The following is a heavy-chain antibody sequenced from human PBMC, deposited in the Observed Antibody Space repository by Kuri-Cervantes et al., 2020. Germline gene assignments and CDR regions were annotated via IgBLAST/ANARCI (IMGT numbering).Heavy chain of an antibody. Sequence: GGSLRLSCAASEFTFSSYEMNWVRQAPGKGLEWVSYISSSGSSIYYADSVKGRFTISRDNSKNTLHLQMNSLRAEDTAVYYCAREGRPPSSPHAFDIWGQGTMVTVSS. V-gene: IGHV3-48*03. CDR3: AREGRPPSSPHAFDI. CDR1: EFTFSSYE. J-gene: IGHJ3*02. CDR2: ISSSGSSI.